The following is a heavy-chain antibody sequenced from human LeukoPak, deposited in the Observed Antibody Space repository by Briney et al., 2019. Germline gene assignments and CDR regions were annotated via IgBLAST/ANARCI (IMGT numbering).Heavy chain of an antibody. CDR1: GFTFSSYA. D-gene: IGHD3-22*01. J-gene: IGHJ4*02. CDR3: ARLYYYDSSKRGSY. V-gene: IGHV3-23*01. Sequence: PGGSLRLSCAASGFTFSSYAMSWVRQAPGKGLEWVSAISGSGGSTYYADSVKGRFTISRDNSKNTLYLQMNSLRAEDTAVYYCARLYYYDSSKRGSYWGQGTLVTVSS. CDR2: ISGSGGST.